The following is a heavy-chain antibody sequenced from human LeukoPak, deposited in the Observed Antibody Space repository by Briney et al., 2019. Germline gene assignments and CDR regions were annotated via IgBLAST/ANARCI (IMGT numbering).Heavy chain of an antibody. J-gene: IGHJ6*03. CDR1: GYTFTSYY. CDR2: INPNSGVT. Sequence: ASVKVSCKASGYTFTSYYMHWVRQAPGQGLEWMGIINPNSGVTTYAQRFQGRVSMTTDTSIKSAYMELNSLKSDDTALYYCARAKLDYYYYYMDVWGKGTTVIVSS. V-gene: IGHV1-2*02. CDR3: ARAKLDYYYYYMDV. D-gene: IGHD6-6*01.